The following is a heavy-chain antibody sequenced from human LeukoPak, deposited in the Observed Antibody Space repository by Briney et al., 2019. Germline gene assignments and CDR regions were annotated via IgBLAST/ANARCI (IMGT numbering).Heavy chain of an antibody. V-gene: IGHV3-53*01. J-gene: IGHJ4*02. D-gene: IGHD4-17*01. Sequence: GGSLRLSCAASGFTVSGNFMSWVRQAPGKGLDWVSVIYSGGSTYYADSVKGRFTISRDNSKNTLYLQMNSLRAEDTAVYYCAKPDYGDYFYYYFDYWGQGTLVTVSS. CDR3: AKPDYGDYFYYYFDY. CDR1: GFTVSGNF. CDR2: IYSGGST.